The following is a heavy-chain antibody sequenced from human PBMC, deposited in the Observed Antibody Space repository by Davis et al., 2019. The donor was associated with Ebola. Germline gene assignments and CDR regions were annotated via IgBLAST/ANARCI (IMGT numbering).Heavy chain of an antibody. CDR2: ISGSGGST. J-gene: IGHJ4*02. Sequence: GGSLRLSCAVSGFTATSNFIRCVCETLAKGLEWVSGISGSGGSTYYADSVKGRFTISRDNAKNSLFLQVNSLRAEDTALYYCARAGNYASPHHFEYWGQGSLVTVSS. V-gene: IGHV3-21*01. CDR3: ARAGNYASPHHFEY. CDR1: GFTATSNF. D-gene: IGHD1-7*01.